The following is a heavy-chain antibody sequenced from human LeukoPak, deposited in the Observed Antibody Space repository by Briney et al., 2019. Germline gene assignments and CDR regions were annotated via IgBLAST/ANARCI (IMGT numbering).Heavy chain of an antibody. CDR2: INPSGGST. J-gene: IGHJ4*02. D-gene: IGHD3-22*01. CDR1: GFTFTNYN. Sequence: ASVKVSCKASGFTFTNYNMHWVRQAPGQGLEWMGIINPSGGSTSYAQKFQGRVTITADESTSTAYMELSSLRSEDTAVYYCARDHKDYDSSGYYDVYFDYWGQGTLVTVSS. CDR3: ARDHKDYDSSGYYDVYFDY. V-gene: IGHV1-46*01.